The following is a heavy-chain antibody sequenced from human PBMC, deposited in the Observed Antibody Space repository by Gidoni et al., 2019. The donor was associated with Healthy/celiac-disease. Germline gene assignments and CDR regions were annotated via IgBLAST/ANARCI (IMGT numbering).Heavy chain of an antibody. D-gene: IGHD6-13*01. J-gene: IGHJ5*02. CDR2: ISWNSGSI. Sequence: EVQLVESGGGLVQPGRSLRLSCAASGFTFDDYAMHWVRQAPGKGLEWVSGISWNSGSIGYADSVKGRFTISRDNAKKSLYLQMNSLRAEDTALYYCAKDHEIAAAGTGWFDPWGQGTLVTVSS. CDR1: GFTFDDYA. CDR3: AKDHEIAAAGTGWFDP. V-gene: IGHV3-9*01.